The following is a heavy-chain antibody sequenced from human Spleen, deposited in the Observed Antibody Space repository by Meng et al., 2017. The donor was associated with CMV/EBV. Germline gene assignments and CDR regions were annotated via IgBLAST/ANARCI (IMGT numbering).Heavy chain of an antibody. CDR3: ASLDWNVAWWFDP. D-gene: IGHD1-1*01. Sequence: GGSLRLSCAASGFTFSSYEMNWVRQAPGKGLEWVSYISSSGSTIYYADSVKGRFTISRDNSKNTLYLQMNSLRAEDTAVYYCASLDWNVAWWFDPWGQGTLVTVSS. J-gene: IGHJ5*02. CDR1: GFTFSSYE. CDR2: ISSSGSTI. V-gene: IGHV3-48*03.